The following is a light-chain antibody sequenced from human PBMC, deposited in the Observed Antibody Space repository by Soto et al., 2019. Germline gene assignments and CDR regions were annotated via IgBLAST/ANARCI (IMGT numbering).Light chain of an antibody. J-gene: IGKJ1*01. Sequence: EIVFLQSPGTLSLSPGERTTLSFRASESVGSSSVAWYQQKPGQAPRRLIYGASSRATGIPDRFSGSGSGADVTLTISRLEAEDFAVYYCHQYASFTWPFGQGAKVDIK. V-gene: IGKV3-20*01. CDR2: GAS. CDR1: ESVGSSS. CDR3: HQYASFTWP.